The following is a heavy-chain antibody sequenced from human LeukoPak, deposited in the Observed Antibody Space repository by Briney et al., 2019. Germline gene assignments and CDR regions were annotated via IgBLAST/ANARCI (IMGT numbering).Heavy chain of an antibody. Sequence: PSETLSHTCTVSGGSISINSYYWAWIRQPPGKGLEWIGSVFYSGGAYYNPSLKSRVTISVDTSKNQFSLKLSSVTAADTAVYYCARNDDYWGQGTLVTVSS. J-gene: IGHJ4*02. CDR1: GGSISINSYY. CDR2: VFYSGGA. CDR3: ARNDDY. V-gene: IGHV4-39*01.